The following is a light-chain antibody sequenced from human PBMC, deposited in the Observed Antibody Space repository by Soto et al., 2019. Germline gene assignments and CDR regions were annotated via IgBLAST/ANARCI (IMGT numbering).Light chain of an antibody. J-gene: IGKJ2*01. CDR1: QSVSSY. V-gene: IGKV3-11*01. Sequence: EIVLTQSPATLSLSPGERATLSCRASQSVSSYLAWYQQKPGQAPRLLIYDASNRATGIPARFSGSGSGTDFTLTISSLEPDDLATYYCQQYNIYPYTFGQGTKLEIK. CDR2: DAS. CDR3: QQYNIYPYT.